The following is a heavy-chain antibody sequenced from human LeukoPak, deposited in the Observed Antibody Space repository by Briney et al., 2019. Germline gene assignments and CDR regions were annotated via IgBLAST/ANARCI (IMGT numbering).Heavy chain of an antibody. Sequence: GGSLRLSCAASGFTFSSYSMNWVRQAPGKGLEGVSSIICSSGYIYYADSVKGRFTISGDTAKNSLYLQMNSLRAEDTAVYYCARGGFRGATDYWGQGTLVTVSS. CDR3: ARGGFRGATDY. CDR1: GFTFSSYS. CDR2: IICSSGYI. V-gene: IGHV3-21*01. J-gene: IGHJ4*02. D-gene: IGHD1-26*01.